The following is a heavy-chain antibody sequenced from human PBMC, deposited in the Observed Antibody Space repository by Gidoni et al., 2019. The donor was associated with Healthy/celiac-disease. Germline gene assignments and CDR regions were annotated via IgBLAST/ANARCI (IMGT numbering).Heavy chain of an antibody. CDR3: ARDRGGSYYFDY. Sequence: SRVTISVDTSKNQFSLKLSSVTAADTAVYYCARDRGGSYYFDYWGQGTLVTVSS. J-gene: IGHJ4*02. D-gene: IGHD1-26*01. V-gene: IGHV4-59*01.